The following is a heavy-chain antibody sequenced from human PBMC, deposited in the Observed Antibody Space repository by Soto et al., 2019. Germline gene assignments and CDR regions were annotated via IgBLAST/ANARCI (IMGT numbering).Heavy chain of an antibody. D-gene: IGHD5-12*01. CDR1: GFTFSSYE. J-gene: IGHJ4*02. V-gene: IGHV3-48*03. CDR3: ARDRWARYSGYHWHFDH. Sequence: GGSLRLSCAASGFTFSSYEMNWVRQAPGKGLEWVSYISSGGSNIYYSDSVKGRFTISRDNAKNSLDLQMNSLRAEDTAVYYCARDRWARYSGYHWHFDHWGQGT. CDR2: ISSGGSNI.